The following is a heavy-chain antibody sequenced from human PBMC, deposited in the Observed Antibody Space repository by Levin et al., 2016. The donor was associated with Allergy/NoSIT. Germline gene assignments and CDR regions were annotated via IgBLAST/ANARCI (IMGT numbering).Heavy chain of an antibody. D-gene: IGHD6-19*01. CDR2: ISGSGGST. Sequence: VRQAPGKGLEWVSAISGSGGSTYYADSVKGRFTISRDNSKNTLYLQMNSLRAEDTAVYYCAKGPWNIAVAGTDWFDPWGQGTLVTVSS. J-gene: IGHJ5*02. CDR3: AKGPWNIAVAGTDWFDP. V-gene: IGHV3-23*01.